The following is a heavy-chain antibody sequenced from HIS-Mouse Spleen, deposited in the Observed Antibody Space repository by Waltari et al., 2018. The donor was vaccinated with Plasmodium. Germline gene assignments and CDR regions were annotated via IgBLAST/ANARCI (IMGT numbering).Heavy chain of an antibody. V-gene: IGHV3-48*01. J-gene: IGHJ5*02. CDR3: ARVNSGSYYWFDP. CDR2: ISSSSSTI. Sequence: EVQLVESGGGLVQPGGSLRLSCAASGFPFSSYSMNWVRQAPGKGLEWGSYISSSSSTIYYADSVKGRFTISRENAKNSLYLQMNSLRAEDTAVYYCARVNSGSYYWFDPWGQGTLVTVSS. D-gene: IGHD1-26*01. CDR1: GFPFSSYS.